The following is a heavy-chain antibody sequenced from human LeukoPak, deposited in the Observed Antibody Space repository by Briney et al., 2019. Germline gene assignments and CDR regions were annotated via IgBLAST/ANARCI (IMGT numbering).Heavy chain of an antibody. V-gene: IGHV3-7*01. Sequence: GGSLRLSCAASGFTFSSYWMSWVRQAPGKGLEWVANIKQDGSEKYYVDSVKGRFTISRDNAKNSLYLQMNSLRAEDTAVYYCARDAAAALGWGYYYYYMDVWGKGTTVTVSS. CDR2: IKQDGSEK. J-gene: IGHJ6*03. CDR3: ARDAAAALGWGYYYYYMDV. CDR1: GFTFSSYW. D-gene: IGHD6-13*01.